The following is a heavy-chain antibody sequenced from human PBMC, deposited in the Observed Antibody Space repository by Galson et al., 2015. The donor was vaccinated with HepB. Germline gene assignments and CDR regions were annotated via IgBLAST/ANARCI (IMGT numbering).Heavy chain of an antibody. D-gene: IGHD3-10*01. V-gene: IGHV1-18*01. CDR2: ISAYNGNT. CDR3: ARRWLGDTTFDY. Sequence: SVKVSCKASGYTFTSYGISWVRQAPGQGLEWMGWISAYNGNTNYAQKFQGRVTMTTDTSTSTAYMELRSLRSDDTAVYYCARRWLGDTTFDYWGQGTLVTVSS. J-gene: IGHJ4*02. CDR1: GYTFTSYG.